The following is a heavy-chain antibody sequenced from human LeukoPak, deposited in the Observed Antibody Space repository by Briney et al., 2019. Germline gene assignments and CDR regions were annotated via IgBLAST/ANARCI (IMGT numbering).Heavy chain of an antibody. CDR1: GGSFSGYY. J-gene: IGHJ5*02. V-gene: IGHV4-34*01. Sequence: SETLSLTCAVYGGSFSGYYWSWIRQPPGKGLEWIGEINHSGSTNYNPSLKSRVTISVDTSKNQFSLKLSSVTAADTAVYYCARPQFDPWGQGTLVTVSS. CDR2: INHSGST. CDR3: ARPQFDP.